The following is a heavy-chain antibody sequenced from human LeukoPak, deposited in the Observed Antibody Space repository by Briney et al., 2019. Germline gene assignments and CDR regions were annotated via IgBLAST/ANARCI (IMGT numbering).Heavy chain of an antibody. Sequence: SQTLSITCTVSGVSISSGDYYGSWIRQPPGKGLEWIGYIYYSGTTYYNPSLKSRVTISLDTSKNQFSLKLSSVTAADTAVYYCAKVGDAATLHFDYWGQGTLVTVSS. CDR2: IYYSGTT. J-gene: IGHJ4*02. D-gene: IGHD3-16*01. V-gene: IGHV4-30-4*01. CDR1: GVSISSGDYY. CDR3: AKVGDAATLHFDY.